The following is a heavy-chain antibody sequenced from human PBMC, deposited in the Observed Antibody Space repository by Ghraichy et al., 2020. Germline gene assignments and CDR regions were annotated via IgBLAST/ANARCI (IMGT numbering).Heavy chain of an antibody. CDR1: GGSFSGYY. D-gene: IGHD6-19*01. CDR2: INHSGST. J-gene: IGHJ4*02. Sequence: SETLSLTCAVYGGSFSGYYWSWIRQPPGKGLEWIGEINHSGSTNYNPSLKSRVTISVDTSKNQFSLKLSSVTAADTAVYYCARSLIAVAGPSDQGFDYWGQGTLVTVSS. V-gene: IGHV4-34*01. CDR3: ARSLIAVAGPSDQGFDY.